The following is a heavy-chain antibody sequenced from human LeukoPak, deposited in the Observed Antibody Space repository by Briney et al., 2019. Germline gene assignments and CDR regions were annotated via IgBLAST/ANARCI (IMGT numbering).Heavy chain of an antibody. CDR1: GFTFSSYS. CDR2: ISSSSSYI. CDR3: ARQQGYCSDGACYFDF. D-gene: IGHD2-15*01. V-gene: IGHV3-21*04. Sequence: GGSLRLSCAASGFTFSSYSMNWVRQAPGKGLEWVSSISSSSSYIYYADSVKGRFTISRDNAKNSLYLQMNSLRAEDTAIYYCARQQGYCSDGACYFDFWGQGTLVTVSS. J-gene: IGHJ4*02.